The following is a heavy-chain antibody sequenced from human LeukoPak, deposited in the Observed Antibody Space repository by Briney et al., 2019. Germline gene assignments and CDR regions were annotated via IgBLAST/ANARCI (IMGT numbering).Heavy chain of an antibody. V-gene: IGHV3-33*01. J-gene: IGHJ4*02. Sequence: GGSLRLSCAASGFTFSSHAIHWVRQAPGKGLEWVAVIWFDGSNKYYVDSVKGRFTISRDNSKNTLYLQMNSLRAEDTAVYYCARDFESTALYDYVWGSYRYEKYFDYWGQGTLVTVSS. CDR3: ARDFESTALYDYVWGSYRYEKYFDY. CDR1: GFTFSSHA. CDR2: IWFDGSNK. D-gene: IGHD3-16*02.